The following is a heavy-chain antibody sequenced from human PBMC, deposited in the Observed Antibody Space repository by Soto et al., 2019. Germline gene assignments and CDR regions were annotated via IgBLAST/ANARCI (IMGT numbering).Heavy chain of an antibody. Sequence: ASVKVSCKASGYTFTSYGISWVRQAPGQGLEWMGWISAYNGNTNYAQKLQGRVTMTTDTSTSTAYMELRSLRSDDTAVYYCARDWGGALEQRPSQSYNWFDPWGQGTLVTVSS. CDR2: ISAYNGNT. V-gene: IGHV1-18*01. CDR1: GYTFTSYG. J-gene: IGHJ5*02. CDR3: ARDWGGALEQRPSQSYNWFDP. D-gene: IGHD1-1*01.